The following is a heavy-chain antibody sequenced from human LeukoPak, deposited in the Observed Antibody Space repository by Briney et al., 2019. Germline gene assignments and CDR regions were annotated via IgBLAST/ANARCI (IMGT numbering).Heavy chain of an antibody. CDR1: GHTFTSYG. Sequence: GASVKVSCKASGHTFTSYGISWVRQAPGQGLEWMGWISAYNGNTNYAQKLQGRVTMTTDTSTSTAYMELRSLRSDDTAIYYCAMTYDFWSGYPGWGQGTLVTVSS. D-gene: IGHD3-3*01. J-gene: IGHJ4*02. CDR2: ISAYNGNT. CDR3: AMTYDFWSGYPG. V-gene: IGHV1-18*01.